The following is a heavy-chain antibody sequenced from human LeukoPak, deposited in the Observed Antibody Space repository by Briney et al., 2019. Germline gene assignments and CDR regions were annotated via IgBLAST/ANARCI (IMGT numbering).Heavy chain of an antibody. J-gene: IGHJ4*02. V-gene: IGHV3-30*18. CDR2: ISNDGSNK. CDR1: GFSFSSNG. CDR3: AKDLYDTGGYVDY. D-gene: IGHD3-22*01. Sequence: SGGSLRLSCVASGFSFSSNGIHWVRQAPGKGLGWVAIISNDGSNKNYADSVQGRFTISRDNSKNTVYLQMNSVRVEDTAVYYCAKDLYDTGGYVDYWGQGTLVTVSS.